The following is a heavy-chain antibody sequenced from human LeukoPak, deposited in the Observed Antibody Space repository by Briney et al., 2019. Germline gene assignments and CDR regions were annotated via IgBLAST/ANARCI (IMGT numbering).Heavy chain of an antibody. J-gene: IGHJ6*02. Sequence: PGGSLRLSCAASGFTFSSYGMHWVRQAPSKGLEWVAVISYDGSNKYYADSVKGRFTISSDNAKNSLYLQMNSLRAEDTAVYYCARDLKGKRSWNDASGGPTTYGMDVWGQGTTVTVSS. V-gene: IGHV3-30*03. CDR3: ARDLKGKRSWNDASGGPTTYGMDV. CDR1: GFTFSSYG. CDR2: ISYDGSNK. D-gene: IGHD1-1*01.